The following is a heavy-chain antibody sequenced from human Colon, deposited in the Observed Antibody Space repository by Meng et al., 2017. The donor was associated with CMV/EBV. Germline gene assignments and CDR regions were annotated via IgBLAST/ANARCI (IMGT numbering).Heavy chain of an antibody. V-gene: IGHV3-9*01. D-gene: IGHD1-26*01. CDR1: GFTFDGYA. J-gene: IGHJ4*02. CDR2: ISWNSGTL. Sequence: SLKISCAASGFTFDGYAIHWVRQAPGKGLEWVSGISWNSGTLGYADSVKGRFTISRDNAKNSLYLQMNSLRAEDTALYYCAKDINSGSLRLLYHFDYWGQGTLVTVSS. CDR3: AKDINSGSLRLLYHFDY.